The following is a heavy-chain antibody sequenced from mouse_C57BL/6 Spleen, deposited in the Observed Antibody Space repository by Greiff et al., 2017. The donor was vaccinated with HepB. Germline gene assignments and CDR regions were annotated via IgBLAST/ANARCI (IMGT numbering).Heavy chain of an antibody. V-gene: IGHV1-80*01. D-gene: IGHD4-1*01. CDR1: GYAFSSYW. CDR3: ARGANWDHFDY. CDR2: IYPGDGDT. Sequence: VQLQQSGAELVKPGASVKISCKASGYAFSSYWMNWVKQRPGKGLEWIGQIYPGDGDTNYNGKFKGKATLTADKSSSTAYMQLSSLTSEDSAVYFCARGANWDHFDYWGQGTTLTVSS. J-gene: IGHJ2*01.